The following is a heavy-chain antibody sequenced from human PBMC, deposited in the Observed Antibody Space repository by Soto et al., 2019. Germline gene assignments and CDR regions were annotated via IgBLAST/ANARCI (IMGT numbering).Heavy chain of an antibody. J-gene: IGHJ6*02. CDR2: ISGSGGST. D-gene: IGHD6-13*01. CDR1: GCTFSSYA. V-gene: IGHV3-23*01. CDR3: AKDRGRSSSWSSYYYGMDV. Sequence: GGSRRLSCAASGCTFSSYAMSWVRQAPGKGLEWVSAISGSGGSTYYADSVKGRFTISRDNSKNTLYLQMNSLRAEDTAVYYCAKDRGRSSSWSSYYYGMDVWGQGTTVTVSS.